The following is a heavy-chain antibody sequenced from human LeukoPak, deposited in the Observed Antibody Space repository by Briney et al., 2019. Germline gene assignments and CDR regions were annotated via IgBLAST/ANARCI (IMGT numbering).Heavy chain of an antibody. J-gene: IGHJ4*02. Sequence: GGSLRLSCAASGFTFSTYGMHWVRQAPGKGLEWVAFIRYDGSIKYYADSVKGRFTISRDNSKNTLYLQMSSLTAKDTAVYYCAKDRSIGTYYTFDSWGQGTLVTVSS. CDR3: AKDRSIGTYYTFDS. D-gene: IGHD1-26*01. CDR2: IRYDGSIK. CDR1: GFTFSTYG. V-gene: IGHV3-30*02.